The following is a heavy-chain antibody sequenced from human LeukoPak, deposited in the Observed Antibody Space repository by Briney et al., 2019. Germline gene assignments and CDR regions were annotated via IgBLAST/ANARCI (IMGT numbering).Heavy chain of an antibody. CDR1: GYTFTSYA. J-gene: IGHJ5*02. CDR3: ARAPYYDILTGHYNWFDP. D-gene: IGHD3-9*01. Sequence: ASVKVSCKASGYTFTSYAMHWVRQAPGQRLEWMGWINAGNGNTKYSQKFQGRVTITRDTSASTAYMELSSLRSEDTAVYYCARAPYYDILTGHYNWFDPWGQGTLVTVSS. V-gene: IGHV1-3*01. CDR2: INAGNGNT.